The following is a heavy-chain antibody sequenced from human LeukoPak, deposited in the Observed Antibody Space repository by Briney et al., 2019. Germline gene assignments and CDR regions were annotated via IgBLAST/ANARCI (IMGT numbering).Heavy chain of an antibody. CDR3: ARGRPLRDLFDP. V-gene: IGHV4-39*07. J-gene: IGHJ5*02. CDR2: VTYSGTA. Sequence: SETLSLTCSVSGGSISGTTNSWVWIRQPPGKGLQWLGNVTYSGTASYTPSLKSRVTISIDASKNQISLQLNSVTPEDTAVYYCARGRPLRDLFDPWGQGTLVTVSS. CDR1: GGSISGTTNS.